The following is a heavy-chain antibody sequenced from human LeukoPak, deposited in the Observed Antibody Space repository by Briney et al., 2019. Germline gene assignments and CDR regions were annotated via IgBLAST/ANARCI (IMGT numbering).Heavy chain of an antibody. D-gene: IGHD4-17*01. V-gene: IGHV3-30*18. CDR2: ISYDGSNK. CDR3: AKDQCDDGDYVVANWGGFDAFDI. Sequence: GRSLRLSCAASGFTFSSYGMHWVRQAPGKGLEWVAVISYDGSNKYYADSVKGRFTISRDNSKNTLYLQMNSPRAEDTAVYYGAKDQCDDGDYVVANWGGFDAFDIWGQGTMVTVSS. CDR1: GFTFSSYG. J-gene: IGHJ3*02.